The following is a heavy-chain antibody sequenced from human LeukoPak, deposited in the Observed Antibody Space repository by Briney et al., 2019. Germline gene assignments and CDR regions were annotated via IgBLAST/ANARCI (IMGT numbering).Heavy chain of an antibody. Sequence: GGSLRLSCAVSGFTFDDYAMHCVRQAPGKGLEGVSLISGVGATTYYADSVKGQFTISRDNSKNSLYLQMNSLRTEDTALYYCAKTPPSYGRWGQGTLVTVSS. J-gene: IGHJ4*02. CDR3: AKTPPSYGR. V-gene: IGHV3-43*02. D-gene: IGHD1-14*01. CDR1: GFTFDDYA. CDR2: ISGVGATT.